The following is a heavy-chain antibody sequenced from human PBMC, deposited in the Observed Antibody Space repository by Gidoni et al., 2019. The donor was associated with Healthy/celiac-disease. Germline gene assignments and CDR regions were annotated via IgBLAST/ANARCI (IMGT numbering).Heavy chain of an antibody. CDR1: GFTFSSYA. V-gene: IGHV3-23*01. CDR3: AKDLSSHNY. J-gene: IGHJ4*02. CDR2: SRGSGGST. Sequence: EVQLLESGGGLVHPGGSLSLSCAASGFTFSSYAMSWVRQAPGKGLEWVSASRGSGGSTYYADSVKGRFTISRDNSKNTLYLQMNSLRAEDTAVYYCAKDLSSHNYWGQGTLVTVSS.